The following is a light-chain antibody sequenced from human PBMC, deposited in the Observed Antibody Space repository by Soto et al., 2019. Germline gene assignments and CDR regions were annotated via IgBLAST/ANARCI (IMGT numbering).Light chain of an antibody. CDR1: QSVSSSY. Sequence: EIVLTQSPGTLSLSPGERATLSCRASQSVSSSYLAWYQQKPGQAPRLLIYGASSRATGIPDRFSGSGSGTDFTLTISRLXXXXFAVYYCQQYGSSPPMYTFGQGTXL. CDR2: GAS. V-gene: IGKV3-20*01. CDR3: QQYGSSPPMYT. J-gene: IGKJ2*01.